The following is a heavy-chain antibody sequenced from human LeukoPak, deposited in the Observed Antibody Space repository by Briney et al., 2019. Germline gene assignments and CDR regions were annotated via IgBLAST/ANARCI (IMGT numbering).Heavy chain of an antibody. V-gene: IGHV3-7*01. D-gene: IGHD3-3*01. J-gene: IGHJ4*02. CDR2: IKGDGSDK. Sequence: GGTLRLSCAASGFTFRDYWISWIRLAPGKGLEWVANIKGDGSDKYYVDSVKGRFTISRDNAKNSLYLQMNSLRAEDTAVYYCARDEGFWSGSDYWGQGTLVTVSS. CDR1: GFTFRDYW. CDR3: ARDEGFWSGSDY.